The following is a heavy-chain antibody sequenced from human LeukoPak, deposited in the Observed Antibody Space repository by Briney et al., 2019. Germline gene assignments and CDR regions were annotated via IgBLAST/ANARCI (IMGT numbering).Heavy chain of an antibody. CDR1: GITFSSRG. D-gene: IGHD4-23*01. V-gene: IGHV3-33*01. CDR3: ARTRGLRWIDY. J-gene: IGHJ4*02. CDR2: IWFDGNNK. Sequence: GGSLRLSCAASGITFSSRGMHWVRQAPGKGLEWVAVIWFDGNNKYYADSVKGRFTISRDNSRNTLSLQMNSLRVEDTAVYYCARTRGLRWIDYWGQGTLVTVSS.